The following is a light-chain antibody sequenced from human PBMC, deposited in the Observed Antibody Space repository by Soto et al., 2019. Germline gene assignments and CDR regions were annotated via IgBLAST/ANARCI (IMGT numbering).Light chain of an antibody. CDR2: GAS. V-gene: IGKV3-20*01. J-gene: IGKJ5*01. CDR3: QQYGSSPSIT. CDR1: QSVSSSY. Sequence: IMLTLSPGTLSLYPGERATLSCRASQSVSSSYLAWYQQKPGQAPRLLIYGASSRATGIPDRFSGSGSGTDFTLTISRLEPEDFAVYYCQQYGSSPSITFGQGRLLEVK.